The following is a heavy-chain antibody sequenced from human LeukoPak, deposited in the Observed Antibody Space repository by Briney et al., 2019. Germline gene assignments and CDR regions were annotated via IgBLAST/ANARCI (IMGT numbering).Heavy chain of an antibody. CDR2: IRFDGSNK. CDR1: GFIFGSYG. D-gene: IGHD2-2*01. CDR3: ARLGYCSSTSCYPDL. J-gene: IGHJ2*01. V-gene: IGHV3-30*02. Sequence: GGSLRLSCAASGFIFGSYGMHWVRQAPGKGLEWVAFIRFDGSNKYYADSVKGRFTISRDNSKNTLYLQMNSLRAEDTAVYYCARLGYCSSTSCYPDLWGRGTLVTVST.